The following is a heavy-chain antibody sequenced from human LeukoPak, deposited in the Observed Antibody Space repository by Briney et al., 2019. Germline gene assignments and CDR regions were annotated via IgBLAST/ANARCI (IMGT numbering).Heavy chain of an antibody. CDR3: ARVGATYPHYYMDV. J-gene: IGHJ6*03. Sequence: SETLSLTCAVSGDSISSSGDYWGWIRQPPGKGLEWIGNIYYSGSTYYNPSLKSRVTIAVDTSKNQFSLKLTSVTAADTAVYYCARVGATYPHYYMDVWGKGTTVTVAS. V-gene: IGHV4-39*01. CDR2: IYYSGST. CDR1: GDSISSSGDY. D-gene: IGHD3-16*01.